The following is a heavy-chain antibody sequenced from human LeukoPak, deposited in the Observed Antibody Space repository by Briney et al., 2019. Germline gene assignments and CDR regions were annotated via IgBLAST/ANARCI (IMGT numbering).Heavy chain of an antibody. J-gene: IGHJ4*02. CDR2: IYYSGST. Sequence: PSQTLSITCTVSGGSISSGGYYWSWIRQHPGKGLEWIGYIYYSGSTYYNPSLKSRVTISVDTSKNQFSLKLSSVTAADTAVYYCARVPTTVTTYFDYWGQGTLVTVSS. D-gene: IGHD4-17*01. V-gene: IGHV4-31*03. CDR3: ARVPTTVTTYFDY. CDR1: GGSISSGGYY.